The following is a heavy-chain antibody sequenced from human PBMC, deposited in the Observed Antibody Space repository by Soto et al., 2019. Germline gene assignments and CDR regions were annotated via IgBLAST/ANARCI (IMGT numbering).Heavy chain of an antibody. Sequence: SETLSLTCAVYGGSFSGYYWSWIRQPPGKGLEWIGEINHSGSTNYNPSLKSRVTISVDTSKNQFSLKLSSVTAADTAVYYCARVWPTVTYYYYYYGMDVWGQGTTVTVSS. CDR3: ARVWPTVTYYYYYYGMDV. CDR1: GGSFSGYY. D-gene: IGHD4-4*01. V-gene: IGHV4-34*01. J-gene: IGHJ6*02. CDR2: INHSGST.